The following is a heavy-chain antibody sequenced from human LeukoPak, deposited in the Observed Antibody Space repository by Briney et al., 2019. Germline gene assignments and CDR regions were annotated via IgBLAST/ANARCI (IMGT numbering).Heavy chain of an antibody. V-gene: IGHV3-48*03. CDR2: IGGIGSI. J-gene: IGHJ6*02. Sequence: PGGSLRLSCAASGFTFSSYEIHWVRQAPGKGLEWVSKIGGIGSIMYADSVKGRFTISTDSAKSSVYLQMNSLRAEDTAVYYRARRLPYYGMDVWGQGTTVTVSS. CDR3: ARRLPYYGMDV. CDR1: GFTFSSYE.